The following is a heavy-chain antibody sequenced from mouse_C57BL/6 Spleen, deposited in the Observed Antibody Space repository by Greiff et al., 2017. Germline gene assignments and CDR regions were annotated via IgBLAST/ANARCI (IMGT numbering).Heavy chain of an antibody. CDR3: ARGALTGTGFAY. D-gene: IGHD4-1*01. V-gene: IGHV5-4*03. Sequence: EVKVVESGGGLVKPGGSLKLSCAASGFTFSSYAMSWVRQTPEKRLEWVATISDGGSYTYYPDNVKGRFTISRDNAKNNLYLQMSHLKSEDTAMYYCARGALTGTGFAYWGQGTLVTVSA. CDR2: ISDGGSYT. CDR1: GFTFSSYA. J-gene: IGHJ3*01.